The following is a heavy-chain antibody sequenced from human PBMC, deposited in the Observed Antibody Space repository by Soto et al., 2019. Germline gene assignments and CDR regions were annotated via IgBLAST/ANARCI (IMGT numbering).Heavy chain of an antibody. CDR1: GGTFSSYA. Sequence: QVQLVQSGAEVKKPGSSVKVSCKASGGTFSSYAISWVRQAPGQGLEWMGGIIRISGTANYEQKFQGRVTITADDSTSTAYMELSSRRSEETAVYYCARSQGSSTSLEIYYYYYYGMDVWGQGTTVTVSS. CDR2: IIRISGTA. CDR3: ARSQGSSTSLEIYYYYYYGMDV. V-gene: IGHV1-69*01. J-gene: IGHJ6*02. D-gene: IGHD2-2*01.